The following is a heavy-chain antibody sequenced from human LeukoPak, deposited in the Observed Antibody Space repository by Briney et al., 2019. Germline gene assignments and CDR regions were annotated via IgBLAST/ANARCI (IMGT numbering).Heavy chain of an antibody. CDR2: IYPGDSDT. D-gene: IGHD2-15*01. CDR3: ARRQGCSSSSCPPDS. V-gene: IGHV5-51*01. J-gene: IGHJ4*02. Sequence: PGESLKISCRGSGYSFTTYWIGWVRQIPGKGLEWTGIIYPGDSDTRYSPSFQGQVTMSADKSINTAYLQWSSLKASDTAMYYCARRQGCSSSSCPPDSWGQGTLVTVSS. CDR1: GYSFTTYW.